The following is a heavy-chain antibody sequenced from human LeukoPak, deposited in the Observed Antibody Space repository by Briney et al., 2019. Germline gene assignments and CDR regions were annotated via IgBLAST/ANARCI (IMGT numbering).Heavy chain of an antibody. CDR1: GGSISSGGYY. CDR2: IYHSGST. CDR3: ARAALVAVKSTYYYYGMDV. D-gene: IGHD2-15*01. Sequence: SETLSLTCTVSGGSISSGGYYWSWIRQHPGKGLEWIGYIYHSGSTYYNPSLKSRVTISVDTSKNQFSLKLSSETAADTAVYYCARAALVAVKSTYYYYGMDVWGQGTTVTVSS. J-gene: IGHJ6*02. V-gene: IGHV4-31*03.